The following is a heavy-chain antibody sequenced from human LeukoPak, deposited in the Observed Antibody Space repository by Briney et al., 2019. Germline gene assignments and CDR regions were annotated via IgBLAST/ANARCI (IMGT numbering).Heavy chain of an antibody. V-gene: IGHV4-39*01. J-gene: IGHJ4*02. Sequence: SETLSLTCPVSGGSISSSSYYWGWIRQPPGKGLEWFGRTYSSGSIYYNPSVKSRVLMSVHTSQTPFSLKLSSLTAPDTAGFFCASNEWSRYYFDYWGQGTLVTVSS. D-gene: IGHD3-3*01. CDR3: ASNEWSRYYFDY. CDR2: TYSSGSI. CDR1: GGSISSSSYY.